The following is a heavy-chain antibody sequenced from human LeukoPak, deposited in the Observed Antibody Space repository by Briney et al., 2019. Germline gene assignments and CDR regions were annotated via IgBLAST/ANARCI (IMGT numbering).Heavy chain of an antibody. CDR3: AKDLSGLAPALGFDY. CDR2: ISWNSGSI. D-gene: IGHD6-19*01. J-gene: IGHJ4*02. Sequence: GGSLRLFCAASGFTFDDYAMHWVRQAPGKGLEWVSGISWNSGSIGYADSVKGRFTISRDNAKNSLYLQMNSLRAEDTALYYCAKDLSGLAPALGFDYWGQGTLVTVSS. V-gene: IGHV3-9*01. CDR1: GFTFDDYA.